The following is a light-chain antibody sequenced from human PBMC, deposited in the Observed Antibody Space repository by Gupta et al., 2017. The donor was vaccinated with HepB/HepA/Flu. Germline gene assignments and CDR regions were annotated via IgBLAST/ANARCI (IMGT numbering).Light chain of an antibody. Sequence: VFAQSPATLSLSPGERAILSCRASQSINYYLAWYQLRPGQAPRLLLYDESNRATGITARFSGSGYGTDFSLTISRREAEDYAVYFSQQRYEWHGKTFGGGTKLEIK. CDR3: QQRYEWHGKT. J-gene: IGKJ4*01. V-gene: IGKV3-11*01. CDR2: DES. CDR1: QSINYY.